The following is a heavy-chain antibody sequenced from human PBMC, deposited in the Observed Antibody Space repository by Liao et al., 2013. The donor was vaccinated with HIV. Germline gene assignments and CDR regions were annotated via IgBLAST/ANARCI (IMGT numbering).Heavy chain of an antibody. Sequence: QLQLQESGPGLVKPSETLSLTCTLSGGSISSSAYYWAWIRQPPGKGLEWIGSIYSGGSTYYSPSLKSRVTISVDRSKNQFSLKLSSVTAADTAVYFCAAPSDFAPNWYFALWGRGTLVTV. J-gene: IGHJ2*01. CDR3: AAPSDFAPNWYFAL. V-gene: IGHV4-39*07. CDR1: GGSISSSAYY. CDR2: IYSGGST.